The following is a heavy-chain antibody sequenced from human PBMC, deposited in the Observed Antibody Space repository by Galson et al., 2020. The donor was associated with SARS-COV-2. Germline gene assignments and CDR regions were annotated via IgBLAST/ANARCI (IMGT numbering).Heavy chain of an antibody. V-gene: IGHV5-51*01. D-gene: IGHD1-26*01. CDR1: GYSSTKYW. CDR3: ARQAFEEWELIYFDAMDV. Sequence: HGESLKISCKGSGYSSTKYWIGWVRQMPGKGLEWKGIIYPGDPDTRYSPSFEGQVIILADKSISTAYLQWSSLKASDTAMYYCARQAFEEWELIYFDAMDVWGQGTTVTVSS. CDR2: IYPGDPDT. J-gene: IGHJ6*02.